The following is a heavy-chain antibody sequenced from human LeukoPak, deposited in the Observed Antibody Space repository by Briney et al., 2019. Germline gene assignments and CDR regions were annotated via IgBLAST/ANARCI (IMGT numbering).Heavy chain of an antibody. CDR2: INSDGSST. CDR3: TRSTYSSDAFDI. CDR1: GFTFSSYW. V-gene: IGHV3-74*01. D-gene: IGHD6-13*01. Sequence: GGSLRLSCATSGFTFSSYWMHWVRQAPGKGLVWVSRINSDGSSTTYADSVKGRFTISRDNAKNTLYLQMNSLRAEDTAVYDCTRSTYSSDAFDIWGQGTVVTVSS. J-gene: IGHJ3*02.